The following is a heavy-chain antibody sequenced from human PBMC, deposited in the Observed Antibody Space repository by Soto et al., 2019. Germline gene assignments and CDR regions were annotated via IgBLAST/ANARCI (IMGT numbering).Heavy chain of an antibody. CDR1: GCSISSGGYY. CDR3: AREAEYYYDSSGYYHNWFDP. Sequence: PSETLSLTCTVSGCSISSGGYYLSWIRQHPGKGLEWIGYIYYSGSTYYNPSLKSRVTISVDTSKNQFSLKLSSVTAADTAVYYCAREAEYYYDSSGYYHNWFDPWGQGTLVTVSS. D-gene: IGHD3-22*01. V-gene: IGHV4-31*03. J-gene: IGHJ5*02. CDR2: IYYSGST.